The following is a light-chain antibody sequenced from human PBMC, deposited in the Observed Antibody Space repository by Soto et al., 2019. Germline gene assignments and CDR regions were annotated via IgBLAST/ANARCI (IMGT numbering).Light chain of an antibody. V-gene: IGKV3-20*01. CDR1: QSLSGNY. CDR2: AVS. Sequence: DIALTQSPGTLSLSPGERATLSCRASQSLSGNYFAWYQQKPGQAPRVLIYAVSGRATGIPDRFSGSGSGADFTLTISRLEPEDFAVYYCQQYGSSPGTFGQGTKLEIK. J-gene: IGKJ2*01. CDR3: QQYGSSPGT.